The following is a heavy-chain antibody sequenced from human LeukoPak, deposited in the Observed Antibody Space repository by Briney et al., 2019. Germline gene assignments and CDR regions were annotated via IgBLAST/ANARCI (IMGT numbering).Heavy chain of an antibody. CDR3: VTTWLSIAARSYRGNFDY. Sequence: ASVKVSCKVSGYTLTELSMNGVRQAPGKGLEWMGGFDPEDGETIYAQKFQGRVTMTEDTSTDTAYMELSSLRSEDTAVYYCVTTWLSIAARSYRGNFDYWGQGTLVTVSS. D-gene: IGHD6-6*01. J-gene: IGHJ4*02. V-gene: IGHV1-24*01. CDR2: FDPEDGET. CDR1: GYTLTELS.